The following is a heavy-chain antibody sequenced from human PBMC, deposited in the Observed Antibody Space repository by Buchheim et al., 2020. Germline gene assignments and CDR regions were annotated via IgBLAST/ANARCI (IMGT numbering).Heavy chain of an antibody. J-gene: IGHJ6*02. Sequence: EVQLVESGGGLVQPGGSLRLSCAASGFTFSSYWMSWVRQAPGKGLEWVANIKQDGSEKYYVDSVKGRFTISSDNSKNSLYLQMNSLRAEDTAVYYCARFFSGGHYYYGMDVWGQGTT. CDR1: GFTFSSYW. CDR3: ARFFSGGHYYYGMDV. D-gene: IGHD3-10*01. CDR2: IKQDGSEK. V-gene: IGHV3-7*03.